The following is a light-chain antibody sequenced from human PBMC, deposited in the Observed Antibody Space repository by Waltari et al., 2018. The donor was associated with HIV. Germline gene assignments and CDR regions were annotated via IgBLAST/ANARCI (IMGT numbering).Light chain of an antibody. CDR3: SSYTNINTVV. CDR1: TSDVGAYDY. CDR2: EVT. V-gene: IGLV2-14*01. Sequence: QSALAQPVSVSGSPGQSITISCTGATSDVGAYDYVSWYQQHPGKAPKLIIYEVTNRPSGVSNRFSGSKSGITASLTISGLQTEDEADYYCSSYTNINTVVFGGGTKLTVL. J-gene: IGLJ2*01.